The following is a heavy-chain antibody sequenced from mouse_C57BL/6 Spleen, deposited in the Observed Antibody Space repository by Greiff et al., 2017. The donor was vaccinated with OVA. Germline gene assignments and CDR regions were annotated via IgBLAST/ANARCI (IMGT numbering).Heavy chain of an antibody. Sequence: VQLKESGPGLVKPSQSLSLTCSVTGYSITSGYYWNWIRQFPGNKLEWMGYISYDGSNNYNPSLKNRISITRDTSKNQFFLKLNSVTTEDTATYYCAREDDGYYDYAMDYWGQGTSVTVSS. CDR1: GYSITSGYY. CDR3: AREDDGYYDYAMDY. D-gene: IGHD2-3*01. CDR2: ISYDGSN. J-gene: IGHJ4*01. V-gene: IGHV3-6*01.